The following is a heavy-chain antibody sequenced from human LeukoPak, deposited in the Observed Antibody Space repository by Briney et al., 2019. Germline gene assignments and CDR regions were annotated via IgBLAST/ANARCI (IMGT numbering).Heavy chain of an antibody. CDR3: ALLAVASDFDY. Sequence: GGSLRLSCAVSGFPFSFFEINRVRQAPGKGLEWVSNIASSGRTRYYADSVKGRFSISRDNAKNSLYLQMNTLRVEDTGVYYCALLAVASDFDYWGQGALVTVSS. V-gene: IGHV3-48*03. CDR2: IASSGRTR. CDR1: GFPFSFFE. J-gene: IGHJ4*02. D-gene: IGHD6-19*01.